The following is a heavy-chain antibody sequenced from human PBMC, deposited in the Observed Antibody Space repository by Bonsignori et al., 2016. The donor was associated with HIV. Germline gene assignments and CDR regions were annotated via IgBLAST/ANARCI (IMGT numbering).Heavy chain of an antibody. V-gene: IGHV4-59*01. J-gene: IGHJ4*02. D-gene: IGHD6-6*01. CDR2: IYYSGST. CDR1: GGSISSYY. Sequence: SETLSLTCTVSGGSISSYYWSWIRQPPGKGLEWIGYIYYSGSTNYNPSLKSRVTISVDTSKNQFSLKLSSVTAADTAVYYCARGRRQLVRYYFDYVGPGNPGHRLL. CDR3: ARGRRQLVRYYFDY.